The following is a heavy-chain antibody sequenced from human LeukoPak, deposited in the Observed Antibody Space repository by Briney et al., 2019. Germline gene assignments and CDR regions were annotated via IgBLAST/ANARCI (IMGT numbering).Heavy chain of an antibody. CDR3: ARYSGSYEVNYYYYYGMDV. J-gene: IGHJ6*02. CDR1: GFTFNNAW. D-gene: IGHD1-26*01. V-gene: IGHV3-7*03. CDR2: IKQDGSEK. Sequence: GGSLRLSCAASGFTFNNAWMSWVRQAPGKGLEWVANIKQDGSEKYYMDSVKGRFTISRDNAKNSLYLQMNSLRAEDTAVYYCARYSGSYEVNYYYYYGMDVWGQGTTVTVSS.